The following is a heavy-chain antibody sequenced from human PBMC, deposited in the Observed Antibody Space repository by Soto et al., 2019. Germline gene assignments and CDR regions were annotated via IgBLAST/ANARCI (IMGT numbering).Heavy chain of an antibody. CDR2: IIPIFGTA. CDR1: GGTFSSYA. V-gene: IGHV1-69*13. J-gene: IGHJ6*02. Sequence: ASVKVSCKASGGTFSSYAISWVRQAPGQGLEWMGGIIPIFGTANYAQKFQGRVTITADESTSTAYMELSSLRSEDTAVYYCARVGSGRYSGSYYYYYYGMDVWGQGTTVTVSS. D-gene: IGHD1-26*01. CDR3: ARVGSGRYSGSYYYYYYGMDV.